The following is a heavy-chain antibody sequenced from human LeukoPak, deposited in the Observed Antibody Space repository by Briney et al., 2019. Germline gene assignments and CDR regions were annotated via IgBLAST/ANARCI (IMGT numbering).Heavy chain of an antibody. Sequence: PGGSLRLSCAASAFTFSSYAMSWVRQAPGKGLEWVSGIGASGGTTDYADSVRGRFTISRDDSQNTLYLQMNGLRAEDSAVYYCAKAPYSTGWHFDYWGQGTLVTVSS. CDR3: AKAPYSTGWHFDY. CDR2: IGASGGTT. J-gene: IGHJ4*02. D-gene: IGHD6-19*01. CDR1: AFTFSSYA. V-gene: IGHV3-23*01.